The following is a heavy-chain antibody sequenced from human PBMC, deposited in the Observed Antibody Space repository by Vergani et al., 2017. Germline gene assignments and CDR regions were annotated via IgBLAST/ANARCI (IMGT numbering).Heavy chain of an antibody. D-gene: IGHD1-26*01. CDR2: ISWNSGSI. V-gene: IGHV3-9*01. CDR3: AKARVVGATYFDY. J-gene: IGHJ4*02. CDR1: GFTFDDYA. Sequence: EVQLVESGGGLVQPGRSLRLSCAASGFTFDDYAMHWVRQAPGKGLEWVSGISWNSGSIGYADSVKGRFTISRDKAKNSLYLQMNSLRAEDTALYYCAKARVVGATYFDYWGQGTLVTVSS.